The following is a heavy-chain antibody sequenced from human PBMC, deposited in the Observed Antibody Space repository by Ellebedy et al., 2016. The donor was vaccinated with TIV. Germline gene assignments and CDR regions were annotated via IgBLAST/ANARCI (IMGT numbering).Heavy chain of an antibody. CDR3: ARERAEWLGRGVDY. CDR2: IYYSGST. D-gene: IGHD6-19*01. J-gene: IGHJ4*02. CDR1: GGSVSSGSYY. V-gene: IGHV4-61*01. Sequence: MPGGSLRLSCTVSGGSVSSGSYYWSWIRQPPGKGLEWIAFIYYSGSTNYNPSLKSRVTISVDTSKNQFSLKLSSVTAADTAVYYCARERAEWLGRGVDYWGQGTLVTVSS.